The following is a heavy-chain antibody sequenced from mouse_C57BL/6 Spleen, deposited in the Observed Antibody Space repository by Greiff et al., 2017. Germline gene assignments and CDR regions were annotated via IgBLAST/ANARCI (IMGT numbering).Heavy chain of an antibody. J-gene: IGHJ3*01. D-gene: IGHD2-1*01. V-gene: IGHV5-2*01. Sequence: VQLKESGGGLVQPGESLKLSCESNEYEFPSHDMSWVRKTPEKRLALVAAINSDGGSTYYPDTMERRFIISRDNTMTTLYLQMSSLRSEDTSLYYCASSMVTQFAYWGQGTLVTVSA. CDR2: INSDGGST. CDR1: EYEFPSHD. CDR3: ASSMVTQFAY.